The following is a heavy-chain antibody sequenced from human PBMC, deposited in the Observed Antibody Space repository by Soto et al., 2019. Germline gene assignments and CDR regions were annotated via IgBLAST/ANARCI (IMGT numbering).Heavy chain of an antibody. V-gene: IGHV4-34*01. J-gene: IGHJ4*02. CDR1: GGSFSGYY. D-gene: IGHD5-12*01. Sequence: QVQLQQWGAGLLKPSETLSLTCAVYGGSFSGYYWSWIRQPPGKGLEWIGEINHSGSTNYNPSLKGQVTISVDTSKNQFSLKLSSVTAADTAVYYCARGRHSGFGGYDEGPYRYFDYWGQGTLVTVSS. CDR2: INHSGST. CDR3: ARGRHSGFGGYDEGPYRYFDY.